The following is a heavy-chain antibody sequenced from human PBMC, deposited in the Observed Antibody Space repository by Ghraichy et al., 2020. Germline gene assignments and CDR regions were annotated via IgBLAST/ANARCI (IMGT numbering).Heavy chain of an antibody. J-gene: IGHJ4*02. CDR3: ARDIDQGHCSSTSCPPKGLNFDY. D-gene: IGHD2-2*01. CDR1: GFTFSSYG. V-gene: IGHV3-33*01. CDR2: IWYDGSNK. Sequence: GESLNISCVASGFTFSSYGMHWVRQAPGKGLEWVAVIWYDGSNKFYADSVKGRFTISRDTSKNTLYLQMNSLKVEDTAVYYCARDIDQGHCSSTSCPPKGLNFDYWGQGTLVTVSS.